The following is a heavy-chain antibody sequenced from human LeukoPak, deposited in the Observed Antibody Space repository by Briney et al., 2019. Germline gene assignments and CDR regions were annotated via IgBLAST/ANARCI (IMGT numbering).Heavy chain of an antibody. V-gene: IGHV4-59*01. J-gene: IGHJ6*03. CDR2: IYHSGST. CDR1: GGSISSYY. D-gene: IGHD6-13*01. CDR3: ARVTYGSSPDYYYYYYMDV. Sequence: SETLSLTCTISGGSISSYYWSWIRQPPGKGLEWIGYIYHSGSTNYNPSLKSRVTISIDTSKNQFSLKLSSVTAADTAVYYCARVTYGSSPDYYYYYYMDVWGKGTTVTVSS.